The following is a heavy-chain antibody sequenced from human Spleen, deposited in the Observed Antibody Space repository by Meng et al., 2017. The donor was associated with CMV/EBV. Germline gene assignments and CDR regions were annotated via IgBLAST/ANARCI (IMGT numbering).Heavy chain of an antibody. V-gene: IGHV3-23*01. Sequence: GGSLRLSCAASGFTFSSYAMSWVRQAPGKGLEWVSAISGSGGSTYYADSVKGRFTISRDNSKNTLYLQMNSLRAEDTAVYYCAKVKDDSIVGATGAFEIWGQGTMVTVSS. J-gene: IGHJ3*02. D-gene: IGHD1-26*01. CDR1: GFTFSSYA. CDR3: AKVKDDSIVGATGAFEI. CDR2: ISGSGGST.